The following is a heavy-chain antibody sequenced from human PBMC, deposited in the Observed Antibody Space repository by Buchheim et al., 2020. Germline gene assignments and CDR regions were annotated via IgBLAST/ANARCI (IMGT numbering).Heavy chain of an antibody. V-gene: IGHV4-30-2*01. CDR1: GGSISSGGYS. CDR2: IYHSGST. CDR3: ARARVSGGYSSGWYVGESDY. J-gene: IGHJ4*02. D-gene: IGHD6-19*01. Sequence: QLQLQESGSGLVKPSQTLSLTCAVSGGSISSGGYSWSWIRQPPGKGLEWIGYIYHSGSTYYNPSLKSRVTISVDRSTNQFSLKLSSVTAADTAVYYCARARVSGGYSSGWYVGESDYWGQGTL.